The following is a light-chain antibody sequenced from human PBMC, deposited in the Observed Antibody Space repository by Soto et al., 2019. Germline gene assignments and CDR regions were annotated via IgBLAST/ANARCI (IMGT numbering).Light chain of an antibody. CDR3: QQRSNWPFALT. V-gene: IGKV3-11*01. CDR2: DAS. J-gene: IGKJ4*01. CDR1: QSVSSY. Sequence: EIVLTQSPATLSLSPGERATLSGRASQSVSSYLAWYQQKPGQAPRLLIYDASNRATGIPARFSGSGSGTDFTLTISSLEPEDFAVYYCQQRSNWPFALTFGGGTKVEIK.